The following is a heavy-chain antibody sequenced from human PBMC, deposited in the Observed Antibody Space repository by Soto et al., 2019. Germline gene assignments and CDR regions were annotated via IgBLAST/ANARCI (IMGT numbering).Heavy chain of an antibody. CDR3: ARIIAVTEFNWFDP. V-gene: IGHV4-4*07. CDR1: GGAISSYY. Sequence: TSETLSLTCTVSGGAISSYYWSWIRQPAGKGLEWIGRIYTSGSTNYNPSLKSRVTMSVDTSKNQFSLKLSSVTAADTAAYYCARIIAVTEFNWFDPWGQGTLVTVSS. CDR2: IYTSGST. D-gene: IGHD6-19*01. J-gene: IGHJ5*02.